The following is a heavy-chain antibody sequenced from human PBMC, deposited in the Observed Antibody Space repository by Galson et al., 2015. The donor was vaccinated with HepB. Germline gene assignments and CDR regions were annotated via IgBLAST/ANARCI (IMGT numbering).Heavy chain of an antibody. CDR1: GFTFSSYA. Sequence: SLRLSCAASGFTFSSYAMSWVRQAPGKGLEWVSAISGSGGSTYYADSVKGRFTISRDNSKNTLYLQMNSLRAEDTAVYYCAKGTTYYYDSSGYFDYWGQGTLVTVSS. J-gene: IGHJ4*02. D-gene: IGHD3-22*01. CDR3: AKGTTYYYDSSGYFDY. V-gene: IGHV3-23*01. CDR2: ISGSGGST.